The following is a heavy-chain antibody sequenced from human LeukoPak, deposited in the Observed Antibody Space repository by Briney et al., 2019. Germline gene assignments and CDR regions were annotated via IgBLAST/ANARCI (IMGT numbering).Heavy chain of an antibody. CDR2: IIPILGIA. J-gene: IGHJ6*02. V-gene: IGHV1-69*04. Sequence: SVKVSCKASGDTFSSYAISWVRQAPGQGLEWMGRIIPILGIANYAQKFRGRVTITADKSTSTAYMELSSLRSEDTAVYYCVRKSTPPRGYSYGSNYYYYYGMDVWGQGTTVTVSS. CDR1: GDTFSSYA. D-gene: IGHD5-18*01. CDR3: VRKSTPPRGYSYGSNYYYYYGMDV.